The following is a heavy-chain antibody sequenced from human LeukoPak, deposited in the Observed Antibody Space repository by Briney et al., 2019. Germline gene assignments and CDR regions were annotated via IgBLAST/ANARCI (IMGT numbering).Heavy chain of an antibody. CDR2: ISAYNGNT. Sequence: ASVKVSCKASSYTFTSYGISWVRQAPGQGLEWMGWISAYNGNTNYAQKLQGRVTMTTDTSTSTAYMELRSLRSDDTAVYYCAIIASVAGYDYWGQGTLVTVSS. CDR1: SYTFTSYG. V-gene: IGHV1-18*01. J-gene: IGHJ4*02. D-gene: IGHD6-19*01. CDR3: AIIASVAGYDY.